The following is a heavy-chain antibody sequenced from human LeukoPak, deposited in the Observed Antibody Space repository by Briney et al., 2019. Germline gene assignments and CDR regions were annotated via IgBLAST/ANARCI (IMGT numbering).Heavy chain of an antibody. CDR1: GGSISSYY. CDR2: ISYSGST. CDR3: ARGSSSGWYSGAD. D-gene: IGHD6-19*01. J-gene: IGHJ4*02. V-gene: IGHV4-59*01. Sequence: PSEILSLTCTVSGGSISSYYWSWLRQPPGKGLEWIGYISYSGSTNYNPSLKSRVSISIHTSKSQFSLKLSSVTAADTALYYCARGSSSGWYSGADWGQGTLVTVSS.